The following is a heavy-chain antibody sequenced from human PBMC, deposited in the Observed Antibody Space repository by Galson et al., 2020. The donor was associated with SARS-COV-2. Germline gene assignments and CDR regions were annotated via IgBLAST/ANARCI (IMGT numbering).Heavy chain of an antibody. CDR2: IFTGGTS. CDR3: ARDLSGRSGGWYFDY. Sequence: ASETLSLTCTVSGGSVSSYYWSWIRQPAGKGLEWIGRIFTGGTSNYNPSLESRVSMSVDTSKSQVSLQLTSVTAADTAMYYCARDLSGRSGGWYFDYWGQGTLVTVSS. V-gene: IGHV4-4*07. D-gene: IGHD2-15*01. CDR1: GGSVSSYY. J-gene: IGHJ4*02.